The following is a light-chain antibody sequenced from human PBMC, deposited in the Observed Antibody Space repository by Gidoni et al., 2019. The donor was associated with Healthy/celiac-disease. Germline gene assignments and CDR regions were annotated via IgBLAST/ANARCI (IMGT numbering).Light chain of an antibody. CDR2: WAS. J-gene: IGKJ4*01. V-gene: IGKV4-1*01. CDR1: QSVLYSSNNKNY. Sequence: DIVMTQSPDSLAVSLGERATINCKSSQSVLYSSNNKNYLAWYQQKPGQPPKLLIYWASTRESGVPDRFSGSGSGTDFTLTISILQAEDVAVYYCQQYYSTPLTFGGXTKVEIK. CDR3: QQYYSTPLT.